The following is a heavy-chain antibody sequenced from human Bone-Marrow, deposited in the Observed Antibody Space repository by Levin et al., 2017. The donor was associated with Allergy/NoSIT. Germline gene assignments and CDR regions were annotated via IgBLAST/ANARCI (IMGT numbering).Heavy chain of an antibody. D-gene: IGHD3-10*01. CDR2: LPLLFFLP. CDR1: GYTFTNYY. CDR3: ARGRGFYGSDPFDY. J-gene: IGHJ4*02. V-gene: IGHV1-46*01. Sequence: SCKASGYTFTNYYINWVRQAPGTAFHWLFLLPLLFFLPLFSPPFQGRLTMTRDTSTSTVYMNLSSLRSEDTAVYYCARGRGFYGSDPFDYWGQGTLVTVSS.